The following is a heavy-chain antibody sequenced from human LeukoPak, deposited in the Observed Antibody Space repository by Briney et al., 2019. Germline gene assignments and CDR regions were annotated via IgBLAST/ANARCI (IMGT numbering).Heavy chain of an antibody. CDR1: GFTFSSYW. J-gene: IGHJ4*02. CDR2: INSDGSST. Sequence: GGSLRLSCETAGFTFSSYWMHWVRQAPGKGLVWVSRINSDGSSTSYADSVKGRFTISRDNAKNTLYLQMNSLRAEDTAVYYCARVVGATPFDYWGQGTLVTVSS. D-gene: IGHD1-26*01. V-gene: IGHV3-74*01. CDR3: ARVVGATPFDY.